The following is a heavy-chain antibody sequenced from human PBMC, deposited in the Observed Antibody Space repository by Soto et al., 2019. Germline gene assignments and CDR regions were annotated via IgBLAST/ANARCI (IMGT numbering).Heavy chain of an antibody. V-gene: IGHV3-23*01. D-gene: IGHD1-26*01. CDR2: LSNTGRRT. CDR1: VFPFGANP. J-gene: IGHJ4*02. Sequence: GGSLRLSCVVSVFPFGANPMSWVRQAPGKGLEWVSGLSNTGRRTSYADSVKGRFNISRDNSENTVYLQMNSLRVEDTAVYYCATEMGATQGPFDNWGQGTLVTVSS. CDR3: ATEMGATQGPFDN.